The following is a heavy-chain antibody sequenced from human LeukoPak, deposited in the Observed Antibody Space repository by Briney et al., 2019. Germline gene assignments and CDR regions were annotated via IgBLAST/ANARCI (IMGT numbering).Heavy chain of an antibody. CDR1: GFTVSSNY. D-gene: IGHD2-15*01. CDR3: AREGGCSGSAFDI. CDR2: IYSGGST. V-gene: IGHV3-53*01. Sequence: GGSLRLSCAASGFTVSSNYMSWVRQAPGKGLEWVSVIYSGGSTYYADSVKGRFTISRDNSKNTPYLQMNSLRAEDTAVYYCAREGGCSGSAFDIWGQGTMVTVSS. J-gene: IGHJ3*02.